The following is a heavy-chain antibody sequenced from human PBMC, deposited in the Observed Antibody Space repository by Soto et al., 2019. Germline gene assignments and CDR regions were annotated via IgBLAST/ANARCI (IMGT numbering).Heavy chain of an antibody. D-gene: IGHD6-19*01. J-gene: IGHJ4*02. CDR1: GGSISSSSYY. V-gene: IGHV4-39*01. CDR2: IYYSGST. CDR3: ARQNSGSYDY. Sequence: LSLTCTGSGGSISSSSYYWGWIRQPPGKGLEWIATIYYSGSTYYNPSLKSRVTISVDTSKNQFSLKLTSVTAADTAVYYCARQNSGSYDYWGRGTLVTVSS.